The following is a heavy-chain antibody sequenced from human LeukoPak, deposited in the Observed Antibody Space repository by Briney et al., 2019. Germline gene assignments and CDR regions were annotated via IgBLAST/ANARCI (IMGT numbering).Heavy chain of an antibody. D-gene: IGHD4-17*01. CDR2: IKQDGSGK. J-gene: IGHJ6*02. Sequence: AGGCLRLSCAASGFTFSSYWMSWVRQAPGKGLEWVANIKQDGSGKYYVESVKGRFTISRDNAKNSLYLQMNSLRAEDTAVYYCARWVTTPYYGMDVWGQGTTVTVS. V-gene: IGHV3-7*05. CDR3: ARWVTTPYYGMDV. CDR1: GFTFSSYW.